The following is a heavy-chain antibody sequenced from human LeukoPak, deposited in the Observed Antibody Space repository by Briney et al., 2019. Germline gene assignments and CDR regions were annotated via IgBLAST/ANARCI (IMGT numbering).Heavy chain of an antibody. CDR2: IYTSGST. Sequence: SETLSLTCTVSGGSISSYYWSWIRQPAGKGLEWIGRIYTSGSTSYNPSLKSRVTMSVDTSKNQFSLKLSSVTAADTAVYYCARDLSRYAVAVSGGYYYYYYGMDVWGQGTTVTVSS. D-gene: IGHD6-19*01. V-gene: IGHV4-4*07. J-gene: IGHJ6*02. CDR1: GGSISSYY. CDR3: ARDLSRYAVAVSGGYYYYYYGMDV.